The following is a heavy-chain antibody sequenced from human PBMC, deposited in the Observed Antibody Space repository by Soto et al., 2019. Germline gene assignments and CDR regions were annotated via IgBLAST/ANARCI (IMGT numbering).Heavy chain of an antibody. CDR3: ARDPHENFWCGYYTPYYFDY. V-gene: IGHV1-69*06. CDR2: IIPIFGTA. J-gene: IGHJ4*02. CDR1: EGTFSSYA. D-gene: IGHD3-3*01. Sequence: QVQLVQSGAEVKKPGSSLKVSCKASEGTFSSYAISWVRQAPGQGLEWMGGIIPIFGTANYAQKFQGRVTITADKSTSTAYMELSSLRSEDTAVYYCARDPHENFWCGYYTPYYFDYWGQGTLVTVSS.